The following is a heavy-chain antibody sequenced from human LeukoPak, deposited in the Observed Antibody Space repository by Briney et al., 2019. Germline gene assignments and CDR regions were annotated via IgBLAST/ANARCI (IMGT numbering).Heavy chain of an antibody. CDR1: GFTFSSYA. CDR3: AREGGYDSGRYYFDY. V-gene: IGHV3-30-3*01. D-gene: IGHD3-3*01. CDR2: ISYDGSNK. J-gene: IGHJ4*02. Sequence: GGSLRLSCAASGFTFSSYAMHWVRQAPGKGLEWVAVISYDGSNKYCADSVKGRFTISRDNSKNTLYLQMNSLRAEDTAVYYCAREGGYDSGRYYFDYWGQGTLVTVSS.